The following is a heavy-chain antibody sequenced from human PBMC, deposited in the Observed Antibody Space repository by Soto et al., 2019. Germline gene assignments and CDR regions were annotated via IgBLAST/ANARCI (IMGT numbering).Heavy chain of an antibody. D-gene: IGHD3-10*01. J-gene: IGHJ6*02. CDR3: ARAPVRGVKYCYYYGMDV. CDR2: IWYDGSNK. V-gene: IGHV3-33*01. Sequence: GGSLRLSCAASGFTFSSYGMHWVRQAPGKGLEWVAVIWYDGSNKYYADSVKGRFTISRDNSKNTLYLQMNSLRAEDTAVYYCARAPVRGVKYCYYYGMDVWGQGTTVTVSS. CDR1: GFTFSSYG.